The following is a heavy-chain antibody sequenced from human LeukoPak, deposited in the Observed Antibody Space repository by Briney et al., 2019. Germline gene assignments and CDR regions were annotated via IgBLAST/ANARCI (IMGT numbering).Heavy chain of an antibody. J-gene: IGHJ4*02. CDR3: AREALLTGTNHDDY. D-gene: IGHD1-7*01. CDR1: GGSISNYY. V-gene: IGHV4-4*07. CDR2: IYTSGST. Sequence: SETLSLTCTVSGGSISNYYWSWIRQPAGKGLEWIGRIYTSGSTNYSPSLKSRVTISVDKSKNQFSLKLSSVTAADTAVYYCAREALLTGTNHDDYWGQGTLVTVSS.